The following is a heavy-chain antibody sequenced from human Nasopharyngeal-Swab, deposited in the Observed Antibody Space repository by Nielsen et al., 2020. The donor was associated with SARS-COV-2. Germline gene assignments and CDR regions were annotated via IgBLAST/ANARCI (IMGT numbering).Heavy chain of an antibody. D-gene: IGHD5-18*01. Sequence: SETLSLTCTVSGGSISSYYWGWIRQPPGKGLEWIGSIDYSGSTYYNPSLKSRVTISVDTSKNQFSLKLSSVTAADTAVYYCARPSSPYTYSYGPHDAFDIWGQGTMVTVSS. J-gene: IGHJ3*02. CDR3: ARPSSPYTYSYGPHDAFDI. V-gene: IGHV4-39*01. CDR1: GGSISSYY. CDR2: IDYSGST.